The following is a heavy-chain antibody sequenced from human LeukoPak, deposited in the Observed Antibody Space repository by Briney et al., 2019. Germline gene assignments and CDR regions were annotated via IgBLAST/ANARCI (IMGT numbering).Heavy chain of an antibody. V-gene: IGHV3-23*01. Sequence: PGGSLRLSCAASGFTFSSYGMSWVRQAPGKGLEWVSAISGSGGSTYYADSVKGRFTISRDNSKNTLYLQMNSLRAEDTAVYYCARDVGWSQYYFDFWGQGTLVTVSS. CDR3: ARDVGWSQYYFDF. CDR1: GFTFSSYG. CDR2: ISGSGGST. D-gene: IGHD2-15*01. J-gene: IGHJ4*02.